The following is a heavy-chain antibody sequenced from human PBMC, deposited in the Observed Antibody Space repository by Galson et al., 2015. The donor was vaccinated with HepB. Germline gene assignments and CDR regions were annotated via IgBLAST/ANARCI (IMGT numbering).Heavy chain of an antibody. V-gene: IGHV1-24*01. D-gene: IGHD3-16*02. CDR3: ATRSPMITFGGVIVYGWAFDI. J-gene: IGHJ3*02. Sequence: SVKVSCKASGYTFPSFLMTWARQAPGKGLEWMGGFDPEDGETIYAQKFQGRVTMTEDTSTDTAYMELSSLRSEDTAMYYCATRSPMITFGGVIVYGWAFDIWGQGTMVTVSS. CDR1: GYTFPSFL. CDR2: FDPEDGET.